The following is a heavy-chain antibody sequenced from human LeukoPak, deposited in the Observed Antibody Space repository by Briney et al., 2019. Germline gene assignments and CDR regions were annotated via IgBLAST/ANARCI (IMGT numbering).Heavy chain of an antibody. V-gene: IGHV4-4*09. D-gene: IGHD3-22*01. Sequence: SETLSLTCTVPGGSISSYYWCWIRPPLGTGLEWIGYIYTSGRTNYNPSLKSRVNISVDTSKNQFSLKLSSVTAADTAVYYCARTLSYYNSSGSRYYYYYMDVWGKGTTVTVSS. CDR1: GGSISSYY. CDR2: IYTSGRT. CDR3: ARTLSYYNSSGSRYYYYYMDV. J-gene: IGHJ6*03.